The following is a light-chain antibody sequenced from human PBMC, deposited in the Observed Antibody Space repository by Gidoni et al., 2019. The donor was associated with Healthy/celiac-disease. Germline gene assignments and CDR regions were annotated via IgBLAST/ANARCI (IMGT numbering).Light chain of an antibody. CDR2: DAS. V-gene: IGKV3-11*01. CDR1: QSVSSY. Sequence: DIVFTQSPATLSFSPGERATLSCRDSQSVSSYLAWYQQKPGQAPRLLIYDASNGATSIPARFSGSGGGTDFTLTSSRQEPEDLAVYCCQQRSNWPPLTFGGGTKVEIK. CDR3: QQRSNWPPLT. J-gene: IGKJ4*01.